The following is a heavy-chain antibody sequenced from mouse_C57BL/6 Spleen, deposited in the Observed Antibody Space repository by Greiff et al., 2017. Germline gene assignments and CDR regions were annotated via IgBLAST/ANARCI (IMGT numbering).Heavy chain of an antibody. CDR3: ARSESYCKDFDY. Sequence: VQLQQSGAELVKPGASVKISCKASGYAFSSYWMNWVKQRPGKGLEWIGQIYPGDGDTNYNGKFKGKATLTADKSSSTAYMQLSSLTSEDSAVYYCARSESYCKDFDYWGQGTTLTVSS. J-gene: IGHJ2*01. D-gene: IGHD2-10*01. CDR2: IYPGDGDT. V-gene: IGHV1-80*01. CDR1: GYAFSSYW.